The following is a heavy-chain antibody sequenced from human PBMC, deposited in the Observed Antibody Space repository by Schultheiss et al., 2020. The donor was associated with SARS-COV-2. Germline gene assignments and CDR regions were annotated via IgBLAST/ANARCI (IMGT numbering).Heavy chain of an antibody. Sequence: SVKVSCKASGFTFTSSAVQWVRQARGQRLEWIGWIVVGSGNTNYAQKFQERVTITRDMSTSTAYMELSSLRSEDTAVYYCARDTAAFSNWFDPWGQGTLVTVSS. J-gene: IGHJ5*02. CDR3: ARDTAAFSNWFDP. D-gene: IGHD6-25*01. CDR2: IVVGSGNT. V-gene: IGHV1-58*01. CDR1: GFTFTSSA.